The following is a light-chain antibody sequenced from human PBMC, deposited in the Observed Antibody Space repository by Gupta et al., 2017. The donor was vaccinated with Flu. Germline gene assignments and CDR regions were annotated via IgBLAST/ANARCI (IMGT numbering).Light chain of an antibody. Sequence: QSALTQPAAGSGSPGQSITLSCTGTSSHIGGYNYVSWYQQHPVKAPKLMIFEVSDRPSGVSTRFSGSKSGNTASQTISGLQAEDDADYYCSTYTNTNPPVLFGGGTKLTVL. CDR2: EVS. CDR3: STYTNTNPPVL. J-gene: IGLJ2*01. V-gene: IGLV2-14*01. CDR1: SSHIGGYNY.